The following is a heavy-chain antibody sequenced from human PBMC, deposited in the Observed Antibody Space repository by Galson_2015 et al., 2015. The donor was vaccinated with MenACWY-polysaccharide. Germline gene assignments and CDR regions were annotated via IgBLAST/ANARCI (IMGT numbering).Heavy chain of an antibody. D-gene: IGHD2-2*01. J-gene: IGHJ4*02. V-gene: IGHV3-30-3*01. CDR3: ARSYCSRTSCDYFDY. CDR2: ISYDGTNK. Sequence: SLRLSCAASGFTFSSYAIHWVRQAPGKGLEWVAVISYDGTNKYYADSVKGRSTISRDNSKNTVYLQMNSLRVEDTAVYYCARSYCSRTSCDYFDYWGQGALVTVSS. CDR1: GFTFSSYA.